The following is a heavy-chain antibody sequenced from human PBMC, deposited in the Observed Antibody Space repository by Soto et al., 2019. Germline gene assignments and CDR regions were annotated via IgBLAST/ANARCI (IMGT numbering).Heavy chain of an antibody. V-gene: IGHV4-59*01. CDR3: ARLRCSGGSCYVLAS. D-gene: IGHD2-15*01. Sequence: SETLSLTCTVSGGSITNYYWSWIRQPPGKGLEWIGYVTYGGSTNYNPSLKSRVTISVDTSKMQFSLKLNSVTAADTAVYYCARLRCSGGSCYVLASWGPGTIVGVSS. CDR1: GGSITNYY. J-gene: IGHJ5*02. CDR2: VTYGGST.